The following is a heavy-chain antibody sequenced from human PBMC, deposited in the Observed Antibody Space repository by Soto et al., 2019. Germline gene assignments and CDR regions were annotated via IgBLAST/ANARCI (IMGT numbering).Heavy chain of an antibody. V-gene: IGHV3-33*01. Sequence: PGGSLRLSCAASGFTFSSYGMHWVRQAPGKGLEWVAVIWYDGSIKYYADSVKGRFTISRDNSKNTLYLQMNSLRAEDTVVYYCARDLGLEQLANNWFDPWGQGTLVTVSS. J-gene: IGHJ5*02. D-gene: IGHD6-6*01. CDR2: IWYDGSIK. CDR1: GFTFSSYG. CDR3: ARDLGLEQLANNWFDP.